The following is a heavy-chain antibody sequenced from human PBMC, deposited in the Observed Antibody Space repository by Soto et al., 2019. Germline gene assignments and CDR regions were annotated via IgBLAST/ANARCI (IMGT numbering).Heavy chain of an antibody. J-gene: IGHJ4*02. Sequence: ELQLVESGGGLVQPGGSLRLSCAVSGFTFSSYRMSWVRQAPGKGLEWVANIKQDGSDKYYVDSVKGRFTISRDNAKNSLYLQMNSLRAEDTAVYYCARGRLSTTVTYYFDDWGQGTLVTVSS. CDR1: GFTFSSYR. CDR2: IKQDGSDK. V-gene: IGHV3-7*03. D-gene: IGHD4-17*01. CDR3: ARGRLSTTVTYYFDD.